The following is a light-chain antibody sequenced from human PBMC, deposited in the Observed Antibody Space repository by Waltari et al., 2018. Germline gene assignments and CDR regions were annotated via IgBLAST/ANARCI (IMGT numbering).Light chain of an antibody. V-gene: IGLV3-19*01. J-gene: IGLJ3*02. Sequence: SSELTQDPAVSVALGQTVSITSQGDSLRRYYASWYQQRQGQAPILILYGQDNRPSGIPDRFSGSTSGNTASLTITGAQAEDEADYYCLSRDTTSTRVFGGGTRLTV. CDR3: LSRDTTSTRV. CDR1: SLRRYY. CDR2: GQD.